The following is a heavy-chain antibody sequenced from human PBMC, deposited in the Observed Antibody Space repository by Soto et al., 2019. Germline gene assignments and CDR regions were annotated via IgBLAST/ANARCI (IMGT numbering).Heavy chain of an antibody. J-gene: IGHJ6*02. CDR3: ARVDNWSDLPYYYYGMDV. Sequence: QVQLQESGPGLVKPSQTLSLTCTVSGGSISSGDYYWSWIRQPPGKGLEWIGYIYYSGSTYYNPSLKGRVTISVDTSKNQFSLKLSSVTAADTAVYYCARVDNWSDLPYYYYGMDVWGLGTTVTVSS. CDR2: IYYSGST. D-gene: IGHD1-1*01. V-gene: IGHV4-30-4*01. CDR1: GGSISSGDYY.